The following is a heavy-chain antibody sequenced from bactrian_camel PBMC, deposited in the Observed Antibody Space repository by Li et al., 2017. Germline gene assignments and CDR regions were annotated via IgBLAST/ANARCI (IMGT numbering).Heavy chain of an antibody. V-gene: IGHV3S63*01. CDR3: ARGRWDSTSFCADNY. CDR1: GFTLDDSD. J-gene: IGHJ4*01. D-gene: IGHD3*01. CDR2: ISSDGST. Sequence: QLVESGGGSVQAGGSLRLSCTASGFTLDDSDMGWYRQAPGNECELVSTISSDGSTYYAESVKGRFTISQDNAKNAVYLQMNSLRPEDSGIYVCARGRWDSTSFCADNYWGQGTQVTVS.